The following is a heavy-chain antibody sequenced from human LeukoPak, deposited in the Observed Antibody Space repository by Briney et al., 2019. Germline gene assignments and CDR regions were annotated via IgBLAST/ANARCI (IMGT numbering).Heavy chain of an antibody. J-gene: IGHJ4*02. CDR3: ARDLGRDRYFDS. V-gene: IGHV3-48*04. CDR1: GFSFCDYA. D-gene: IGHD5-24*01. CDR2: ISGGSDTI. Sequence: GRSLRLSCTTSGFSFCDYAFNWVRQAPGKGLECVSYISGGSDTIHYADSVKGRFTISRDNAKNSLYLQMNSLRAEDTALYYCARDLGRDRYFDSWGQGTLVTVSS.